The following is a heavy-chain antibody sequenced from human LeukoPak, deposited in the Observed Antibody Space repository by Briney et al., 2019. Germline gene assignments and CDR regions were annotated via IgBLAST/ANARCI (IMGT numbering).Heavy chain of an antibody. V-gene: IGHV1-8*01. D-gene: IGHD3-3*01. CDR3: ARAPRSASYMDV. CDR2: MSPSSDNT. J-gene: IGHJ6*03. CDR1: GYTFTSHD. Sequence: ASVKVSCKASGYTFTSHDFHWVRQATGQGLELMGWMSPSSDNTAYAQKFQGRLNMTRDTSITTVYMELSSLRSEDTAVYYCARAPRSASYMDVWGKGTTVTISS.